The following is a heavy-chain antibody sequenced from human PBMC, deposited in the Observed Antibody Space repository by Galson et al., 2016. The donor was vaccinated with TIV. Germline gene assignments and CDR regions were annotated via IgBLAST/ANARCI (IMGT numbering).Heavy chain of an antibody. CDR1: GYTFTNYG. V-gene: IGHV1-18*01. J-gene: IGHJ5*02. D-gene: IGHD1-1*01. CDR3: ARDWDGSVNWFDP. Sequence: SVKVSCKASGYTFTNYGMSWVRQAPGQGPEWMGWIRTSNGDTNRAQKFQERVTLTRDTSTTTAYMELTRLRFDDTAVYYCARDWDGSVNWFDPWGQGTLVTVSS. CDR2: IRTSNGDT.